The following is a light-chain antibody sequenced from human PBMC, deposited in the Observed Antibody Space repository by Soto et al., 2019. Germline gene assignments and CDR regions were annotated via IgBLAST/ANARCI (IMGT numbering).Light chain of an antibody. V-gene: IGKV3-20*01. CDR3: QQYGNSQLT. CDR1: QSISSSS. Sequence: EVVLTQSPGTLSLSPGERATLSCRASQSISSSSFAWYQQRPCQAPRLLFYGASTRATSITDRFNGSGAVTDSTLTNTSMQAEDFAVYYCQQYGNSQLTFGPGTKVDIK. CDR2: GAS. J-gene: IGKJ3*01.